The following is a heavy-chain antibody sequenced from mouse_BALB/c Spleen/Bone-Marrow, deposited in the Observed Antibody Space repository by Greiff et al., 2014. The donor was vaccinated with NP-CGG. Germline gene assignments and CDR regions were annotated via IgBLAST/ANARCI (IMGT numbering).Heavy chain of an antibody. CDR1: GYTFTSYT. J-gene: IGHJ4*01. D-gene: IGHD2-2*01. V-gene: IGHV1-4*02. CDR2: INPSSGYT. Sequence: ESAAELARPGASVKMSCKASGYTFTSYTMHWVKQRPGQGLEWIGYINPSSGYTEYNQKFKDKTTLTADKSSSTAYMQLSSLTSEDSAVYYCARDGYGAMDYWGQGTSVTVSS. CDR3: ARDGYGAMDY.